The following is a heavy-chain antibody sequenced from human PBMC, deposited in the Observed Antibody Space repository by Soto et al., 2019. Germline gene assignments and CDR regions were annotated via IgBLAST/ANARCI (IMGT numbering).Heavy chain of an antibody. J-gene: IGHJ3*02. CDR3: ARPTTGTLPAFDI. V-gene: IGHV1-8*01. Sequence: QVQLVQSGAEVKKPGASVKVSCKASGYTFTSYDINWVRQATGQGLEWMGWMNPNSGNTGYAQKFQGRVXXTXNXXISTAYMELSSLRSEDTAVYYCARPTTGTLPAFDIWGQGTMVTVSS. CDR1: GYTFTSYD. D-gene: IGHD4-17*01. CDR2: MNPNSGNT.